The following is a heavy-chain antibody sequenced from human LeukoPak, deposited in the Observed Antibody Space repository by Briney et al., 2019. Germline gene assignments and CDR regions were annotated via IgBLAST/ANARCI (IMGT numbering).Heavy chain of an antibody. D-gene: IGHD3-16*01. CDR2: ISGSGGTS. CDR3: AKYNTTVMLRLFDP. V-gene: IGHV3-23*01. Sequence: PGGSLRLSCTASVFIYCTYCMRWVRQAPGKGLEWVSTISGSGGTSNYADSVRGRFTISRDNSKNTLYLQMNSLRPEDTAFYYCAKYNTTVMLRLFDPWGQGALVAVSS. J-gene: IGHJ5*02. CDR1: VFIYCTYC.